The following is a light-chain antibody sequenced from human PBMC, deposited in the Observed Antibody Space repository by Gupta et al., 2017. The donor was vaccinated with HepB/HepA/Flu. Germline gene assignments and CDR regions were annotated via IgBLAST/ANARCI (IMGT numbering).Light chain of an antibody. Sequence: DIVMTQSPVSLAVSLGERATINCKSSQSVLYSSNNKNYLSWYQQRPGQPPKLLIYWASTRESGVPDRFSGSGSGTEFTLTISSLQAEDVAVYYCQQYDSTPRTFGQGTKVEV. CDR2: WAS. CDR3: QQYDSTPRT. J-gene: IGKJ1*01. CDR1: QSVLYSSNNKNY. V-gene: IGKV4-1*01.